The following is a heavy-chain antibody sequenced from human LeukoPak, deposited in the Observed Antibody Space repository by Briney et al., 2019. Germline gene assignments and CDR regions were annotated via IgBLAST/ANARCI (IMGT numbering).Heavy chain of an antibody. CDR2: INPNSGDT. V-gene: IGHV1-2*02. CDR1: GYTFTGYY. J-gene: IGHJ5*02. Sequence: ASVKVSCKASGYTFTGYYMHWVRQAPRQGLEWMGWINPNSGDTNYAQKFQGRVSMTRDTSISTAYMDLSGPRSDDTALYYCARGLGWDSGTYLGAWGQGTLVTVSS. CDR3: ARGLGWDSGTYLGA. D-gene: IGHD1-26*01.